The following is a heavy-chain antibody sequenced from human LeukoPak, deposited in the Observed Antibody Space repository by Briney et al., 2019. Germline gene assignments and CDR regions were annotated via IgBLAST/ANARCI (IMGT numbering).Heavy chain of an antibody. CDR2: INPNSGGT. CDR3: ARVGHTVTSLLGTGHFDP. CDR1: GYTFTGYY. D-gene: IGHD4-17*01. J-gene: IGHJ5*02. Sequence: ASVKVSCKASGYTFTGYYMHWVRQAPGQGLEWMRRINPNSGGTNYAQKFQGRVTMTRDTSISTAYMELSRLRSDDTAVYYCARVGHTVTSLLGTGHFDPWGQGTLVTVSS. V-gene: IGHV1-2*06.